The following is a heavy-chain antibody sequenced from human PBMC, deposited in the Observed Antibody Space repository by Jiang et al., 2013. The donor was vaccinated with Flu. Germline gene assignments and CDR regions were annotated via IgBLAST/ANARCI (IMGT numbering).Heavy chain of an antibody. Sequence: EVKKPGASVKVSCKASGYTFTSYAMHWVRQAPGQRLEWMGWINAGNGNTKYSQKFQGRVTITRDTSASTAYMELSSLRSEDTAVYYCARDGGYCSGGSCRHMDVWGQGTTVTVSS. CDR3: ARDGGYCSGGSCRHMDV. CDR2: INAGNGNT. J-gene: IGHJ6*02. CDR1: GYTFTSYA. D-gene: IGHD2-15*01. V-gene: IGHV1-3*01.